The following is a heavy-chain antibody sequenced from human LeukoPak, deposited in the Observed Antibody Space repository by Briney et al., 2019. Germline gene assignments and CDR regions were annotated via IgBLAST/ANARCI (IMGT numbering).Heavy chain of an antibody. CDR2: INPNSGDT. CDR3: ARQKVDTALNFDY. CDR1: GYTFTGYY. J-gene: IGHJ4*02. Sequence: ASVKVSCKASGYTFTGYYMHWVRQAPGQGLEWMGWINPNSGDTNYAQKFQGWVTMTRDTSISTAYMELSRLRSDDTAVYYCARQKVDTALNFDYWGQGTLVTVSS. V-gene: IGHV1-2*04. D-gene: IGHD5-18*01.